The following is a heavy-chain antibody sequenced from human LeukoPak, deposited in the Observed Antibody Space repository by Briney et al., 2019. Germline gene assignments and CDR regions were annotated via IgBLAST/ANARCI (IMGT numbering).Heavy chain of an antibody. Sequence: GGSLRLSCAASGFTFSDYYMSWIRQAPGKGLEWVSYISSSGSTIYYADSVKGRFTISRDNAKNSLYPQMNSLRAEDTAVYYCARDLPGTAMVDVDYWGQGTLVTVSS. D-gene: IGHD5-18*01. V-gene: IGHV3-11*04. CDR3: ARDLPGTAMVDVDY. J-gene: IGHJ4*02. CDR1: GFTFSDYY. CDR2: ISSSGSTI.